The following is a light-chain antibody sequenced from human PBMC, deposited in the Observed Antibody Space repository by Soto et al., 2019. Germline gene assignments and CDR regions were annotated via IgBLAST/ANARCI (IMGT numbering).Light chain of an antibody. J-gene: IGKJ2*01. CDR3: QNRSNWPPMDT. CDR2: DKS. V-gene: IGKV3-11*01. Sequence: EIVLTQSPATLSLSPGERATLSCRASQSVGGFLAWYQQKSGQAPRLLIYDKSKRATGIPARFSGSGSGTDFTLTISSLEREDFAIYDCQNRSNWPPMDTFGQGTKLEIK. CDR1: QSVGGF.